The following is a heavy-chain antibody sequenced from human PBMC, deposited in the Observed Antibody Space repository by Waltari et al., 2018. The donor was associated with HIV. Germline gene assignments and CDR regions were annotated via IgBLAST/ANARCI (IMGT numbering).Heavy chain of an antibody. Sequence: QVQLKQWGAGMLKPSETLSLTCSVYSESFSGNYWSWIRQPPGKGLEWIGEVNHSGSTNDNPALESRVTISVDTSKKQFSLRLTSVTAADTAIYYCARMPILGYGSYTFDSWGQGALVTVSS. V-gene: IGHV4-34*01. CDR2: VNHSGST. J-gene: IGHJ4*02. CDR3: ARMPILGYGSYTFDS. D-gene: IGHD6-13*01. CDR1: SESFSGNY.